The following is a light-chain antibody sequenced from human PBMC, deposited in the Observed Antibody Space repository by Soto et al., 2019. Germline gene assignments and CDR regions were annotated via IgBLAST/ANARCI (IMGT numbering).Light chain of an antibody. CDR3: QQRSNWPSLT. Sequence: EIVLTQSPATLSLSPGERATLSCRASQSVSSYLAWYQQKPGQAPRLLIYDASNRATGIPARFSGSGSGTDFALTISILEPEDFAVYYCQQRSNWPSLTFGQGTRLEIK. J-gene: IGKJ5*01. CDR2: DAS. CDR1: QSVSSY. V-gene: IGKV3-11*01.